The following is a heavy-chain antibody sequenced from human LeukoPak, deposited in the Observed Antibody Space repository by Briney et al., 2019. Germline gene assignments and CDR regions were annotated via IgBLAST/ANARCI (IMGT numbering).Heavy chain of an antibody. V-gene: IGHV4-34*01. J-gene: IGHJ4*02. Sequence: SETLSLTCTVSGGSISSYYWSWIRQPPGKGLEWIGEINHSGSTNYNPSLKSRVTISVDTSKNQFSLKLSSVTAADTAVYYCARGRGYCSGGSCYLGYWGQGTLVTVSS. CDR3: ARGRGYCSGGSCYLGY. CDR1: GGSISSYY. CDR2: INHSGST. D-gene: IGHD2-15*01.